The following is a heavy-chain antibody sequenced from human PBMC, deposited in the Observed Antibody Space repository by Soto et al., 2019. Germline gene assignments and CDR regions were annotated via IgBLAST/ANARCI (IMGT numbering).Heavy chain of an antibody. CDR3: AKGPRPYLLKGYFDY. CDR2: ISYDGSNK. D-gene: IGHD2-2*01. CDR1: GFTFSSYG. V-gene: IGHV3-30*18. Sequence: AGGSLRLSCAASGFTFSSYGMHWVRQAPGKGLEWVAVISYDGSNKYYADSVKGRFTISRDNSKNTLYLQMNSLRAEDTAVYYCAKGPRPYLLKGYFDYWGQGTLVTVSS. J-gene: IGHJ4*02.